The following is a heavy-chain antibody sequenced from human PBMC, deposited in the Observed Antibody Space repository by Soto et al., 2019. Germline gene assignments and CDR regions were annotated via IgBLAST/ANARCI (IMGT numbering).Heavy chain of an antibody. D-gene: IGHD1-26*01. V-gene: IGHV1-69*01. J-gene: IGHJ4*02. CDR2: IIPIFGTT. CDR3: ARGVGAYYFDY. CDR1: GGPFSTYA. Sequence: QVPLVQSGAEVKKPGSSVKVSCKASGGPFSTYAITWVRQAPGQGLEWLGGIIPIFGTTDYARKFQGRVTITAAESTSTVFIDLSSMTSEDTAVYYCARGVGAYYFDYWGQGTLVTVSS.